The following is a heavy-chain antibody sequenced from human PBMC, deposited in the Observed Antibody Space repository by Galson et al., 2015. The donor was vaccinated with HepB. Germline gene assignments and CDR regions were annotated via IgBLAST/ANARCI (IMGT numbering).Heavy chain of an antibody. V-gene: IGHV3-49*03. J-gene: IGHJ4*02. D-gene: IGHD3-10*01. CDR1: GFTFGDYA. CDR3: TRTGGSGSYYNVVDY. CDR2: IRSKAYGGTT. Sequence: LRLSCAASGFTFGDYAMSWFRQAPGKGLEWVGFIRSKAYGGTTEYAASVKGRFTISRDDSKSIAYLQMNSLKTEDTAVYYCTRTGGSGSYYNVVDYWGQGTLVTVSS.